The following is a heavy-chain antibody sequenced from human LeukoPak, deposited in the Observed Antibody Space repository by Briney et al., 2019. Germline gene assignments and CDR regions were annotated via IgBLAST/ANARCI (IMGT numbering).Heavy chain of an antibody. J-gene: IGHJ4*02. V-gene: IGHV3-30-3*01. CDR3: YSYQHDGLDY. CDR1: GFTFSSYA. CDR2: ISYDGSNK. D-gene: IGHD5-18*01. Sequence: GGSLRLSCAASGFTFSSYAMHWVRQAPGKGLEWVAVISYDGSNKYYADSVKGRFTISRDNSKNTLYLQMNSLRAEDTAVYYCYSYQHDGLDYWGQGTLVTVSS.